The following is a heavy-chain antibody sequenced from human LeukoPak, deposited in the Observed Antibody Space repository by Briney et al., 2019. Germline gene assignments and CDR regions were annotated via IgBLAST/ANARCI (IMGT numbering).Heavy chain of an antibody. D-gene: IGHD2-15*01. V-gene: IGHV4-34*01. Sequence: SETLSLTCAVYGGSFSGYYWSWIRQPPGKGLEWIGEINHSGSTNYNPSLKSRVTISVDTSKNQFSLKLSSVTAADTAVYYCARAQVAARAFDIWGQGTMVTVSS. J-gene: IGHJ3*02. CDR2: INHSGST. CDR3: ARAQVAARAFDI. CDR1: GGSFSGYY.